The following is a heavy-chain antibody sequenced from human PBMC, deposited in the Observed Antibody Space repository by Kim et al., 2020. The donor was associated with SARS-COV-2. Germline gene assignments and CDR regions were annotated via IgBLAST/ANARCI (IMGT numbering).Heavy chain of an antibody. CDR3: ARGGGYSYGAIDY. J-gene: IGHJ4*02. D-gene: IGHD5-18*01. Sequence: YPPSLKSRVTISVDTSKNQCSLKLSSVTAADTAVYYCARGGGYSYGAIDYWGQGTLVTVSS. V-gene: IGHV4-34*01.